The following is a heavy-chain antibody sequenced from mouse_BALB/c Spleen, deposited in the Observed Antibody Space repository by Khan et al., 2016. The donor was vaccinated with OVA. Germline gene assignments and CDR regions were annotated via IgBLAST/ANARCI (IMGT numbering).Heavy chain of an antibody. V-gene: IGHV1-77*01. CDR2: IYPGSDNT. CDR1: GYTFTDYY. J-gene: IGHJ3*01. Sequence: QVQLQQSGAQLARPGASVRLSCKASGYTFTDYYINWMRQRTGEDLEWIGEIYPGSDNTYYNEKFKDRATLTADKSSSTAYMHLSSLTTEDSAVDVGAREWAAWFPYWGQGTLVTVSA. CDR3: AREWAAWFPY.